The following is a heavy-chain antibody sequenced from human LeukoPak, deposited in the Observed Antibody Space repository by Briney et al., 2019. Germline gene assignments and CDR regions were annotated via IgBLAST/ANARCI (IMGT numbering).Heavy chain of an antibody. CDR3: AREGRAAAGIGGFDY. CDR1: GGTFSSYA. D-gene: IGHD6-13*01. CDR2: IIPILGIA. V-gene: IGHV1-69*04. J-gene: IGHJ4*02. Sequence: SVKVSCKASGGTFSSYAISWVRQAPGQGLEWMGRIIPILGIANYARKFQGRVTITADKSTSIAYMELSSLRSEDTAVYYCAREGRAAAGIGGFDYWGQGTLVTVSS.